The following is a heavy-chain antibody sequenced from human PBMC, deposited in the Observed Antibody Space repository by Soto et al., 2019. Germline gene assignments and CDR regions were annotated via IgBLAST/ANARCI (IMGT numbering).Heavy chain of an antibody. CDR3: AGERYGDY. J-gene: IGHJ4*02. CDR2: ISAHNGNT. D-gene: IGHD1-1*01. CDR1: GYAFTTYG. V-gene: IGHV1-18*01. Sequence: QVHLVQSGAEVKKPGASVKVSCKGSGYAFTTYGITWVRQAPGQGLEWMGWISAHNGNTNYAQKLQGRVTVTRDTSTSTAYMELRSLRSDDTAVYYCAGERYGDYWGQGALVTVSS.